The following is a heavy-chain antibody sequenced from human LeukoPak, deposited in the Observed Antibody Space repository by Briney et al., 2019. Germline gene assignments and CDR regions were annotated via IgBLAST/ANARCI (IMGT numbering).Heavy chain of an antibody. J-gene: IGHJ3*02. CDR3: ARLYYYDSSGFAFDI. Sequence: PSETLSLTCTVSGGSISSYYWSWIRQPPGKGLEWIGYIYYSWGTNYNPSLKSRVTISVDTSKNQFSLKLSSVTAADTAVYYCARLYYYDSSGFAFDIWGQGTMVTVSS. CDR1: GGSISSYY. V-gene: IGHV4-59*01. CDR2: IYYSWGT. D-gene: IGHD3-22*01.